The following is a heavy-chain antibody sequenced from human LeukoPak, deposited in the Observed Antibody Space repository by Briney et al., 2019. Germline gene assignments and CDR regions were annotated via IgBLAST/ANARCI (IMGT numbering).Heavy chain of an antibody. D-gene: IGHD4-23*01. CDR1: GFTFTTYA. J-gene: IGHJ4*02. CDR3: AKSHSVAQRGYFDY. Sequence: GGSLRLSCAASGFTFTTYAMGWVRQAPGKGLEWVSTVANSGVDTYYADSVRGRFTISRDNSRSTVYLQINSLRAEDTAVYYCAKSHSVAQRGYFDYWGQGTLVTVSS. CDR2: VANSGVDT. V-gene: IGHV3-23*01.